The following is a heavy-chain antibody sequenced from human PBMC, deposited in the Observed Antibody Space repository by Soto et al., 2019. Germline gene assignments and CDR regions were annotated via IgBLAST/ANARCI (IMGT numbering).Heavy chain of an antibody. CDR3: ARPGIVVVPAGYYMDV. CDR2: IYYSGST. CDR1: GGSISSSSYY. Sequence: SETLSLTCTVSGGSISSSSYYWGWIRQPPGKGLEWIGSIYYSGSTYYNPSLKSRVTISVDTSKNQFSLKLSSVTAADTAVYYCARPGIVVVPAGYYMDVWGKGTTVTVSS. V-gene: IGHV4-39*01. J-gene: IGHJ6*03. D-gene: IGHD2-2*01.